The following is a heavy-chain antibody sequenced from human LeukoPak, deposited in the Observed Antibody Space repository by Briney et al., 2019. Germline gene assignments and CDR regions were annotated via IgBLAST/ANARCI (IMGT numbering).Heavy chain of an antibody. CDR2: ISGSGGST. CDR1: GFTFSSYA. J-gene: IGHJ4*02. V-gene: IGHV3-23*01. D-gene: IGHD3-22*01. Sequence: PGGSLRLSCAASGFTFSSYAMSWVRQAPGKGLEWVSAISGSGGSTYYADSVKGRFTISGDNSKNTLYLQMNSLRAEDTAVYYCAKDGGYYYEVYFDYWGQGTLVTVSS. CDR3: AKDGGYYYEVYFDY.